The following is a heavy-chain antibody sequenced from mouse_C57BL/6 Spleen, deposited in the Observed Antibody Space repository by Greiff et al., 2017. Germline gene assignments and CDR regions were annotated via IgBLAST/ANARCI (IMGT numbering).Heavy chain of an antibody. Sequence: EVMLVESGGGLVKPGGSLKLSCAASGFTFSDYGMHWVRQAPEKGLEWVAYISSGSSTIYYADTVKGRFTISRDNAKNTLFLQMTSLRSEDTAMYYWARDCYGSPYYFDYWGQGTTLTVSS. D-gene: IGHD1-1*01. J-gene: IGHJ2*01. CDR3: ARDCYGSPYYFDY. CDR1: GFTFSDYG. V-gene: IGHV5-17*01. CDR2: ISSGSSTI.